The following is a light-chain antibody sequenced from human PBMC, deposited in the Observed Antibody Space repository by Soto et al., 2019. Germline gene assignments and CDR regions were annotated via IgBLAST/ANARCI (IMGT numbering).Light chain of an antibody. Sequence: EIVLTQSPGTLSLSPGERATLSCRASQSVSSSYLAWYQQKPGQAPRLLIYGASSRATFIPDRFSGSGSGTDFPLTISRLEPEDFAVYYCQQYGCSPFTFGPGTKVDIK. CDR3: QQYGCSPFT. V-gene: IGKV3-20*01. CDR2: GAS. J-gene: IGKJ3*01. CDR1: QSVSSSY.